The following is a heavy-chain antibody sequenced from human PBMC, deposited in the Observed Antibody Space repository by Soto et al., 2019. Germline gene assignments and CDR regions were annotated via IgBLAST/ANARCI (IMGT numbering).Heavy chain of an antibody. CDR3: ASISVP. J-gene: IGHJ5*02. Sequence: QVQLVESGGGVVQPGRSLRLPCAASGFTFSSYGMHWVRQAPGKGLEWVAVISYDGSNKYYADSVKGRFTISRDNSKNTLYLQMNSLRAEDTAVYYCASISVPWGQGTLVTVSS. D-gene: IGHD2-21*01. V-gene: IGHV3-30*03. CDR2: ISYDGSNK. CDR1: GFTFSSYG.